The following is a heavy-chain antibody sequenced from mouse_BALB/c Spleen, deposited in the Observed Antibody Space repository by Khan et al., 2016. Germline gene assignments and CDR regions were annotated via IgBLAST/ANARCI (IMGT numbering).Heavy chain of an antibody. J-gene: IGHJ2*01. CDR1: GYTFTKYG. Sequence: QIQLVQSGPELKKPGETVKISCKASGYTFTKYGVNWVKQAPGKDLKWMGWINTNTGEPTYAEEFKGRFAFSLDSSASTASLQINNLKNEDTATYFCARYYGNGLYCDYWGQGTTLTVSS. D-gene: IGHD1-1*01. V-gene: IGHV9-3*02. CDR3: ARYYGNGLYCDY. CDR2: INTNTGEP.